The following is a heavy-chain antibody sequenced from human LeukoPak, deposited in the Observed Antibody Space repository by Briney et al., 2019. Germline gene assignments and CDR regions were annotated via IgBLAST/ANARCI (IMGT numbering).Heavy chain of an antibody. D-gene: IGHD4-17*01. V-gene: IGHV3-48*01. J-gene: IGHJ5*02. Sequence: PGGSLRLSXAASGFTFSSYSMNWVRQAPGKGLEWVSYISSSSSTIYYADSVKGRFTISRDNAKNSLYLQMNSLRAEDTAVYYCARDPTEVDYGDYGEPNWFDPWGQGTLVTVSS. CDR3: ARDPTEVDYGDYGEPNWFDP. CDR2: ISSSSSTI. CDR1: GFTFSSYS.